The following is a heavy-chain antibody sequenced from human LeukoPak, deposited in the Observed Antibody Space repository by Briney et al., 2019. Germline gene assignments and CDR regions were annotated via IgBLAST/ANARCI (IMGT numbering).Heavy chain of an antibody. CDR2: IYYSGTT. Sequence: PSETLSLTCTVSGASIISTTYYWGWIRQPPGKGLEWIGTIYYSGTTYYNPSLKSRVTISVDTSKNQFSLKLSSVTAADSAVYYCARGGRNGGGWPYFDYWGQGTLVTVSS. CDR1: GASIISTTYY. CDR3: ARGGRNGGGWPYFDY. J-gene: IGHJ4*02. D-gene: IGHD1-1*01. V-gene: IGHV4-39*07.